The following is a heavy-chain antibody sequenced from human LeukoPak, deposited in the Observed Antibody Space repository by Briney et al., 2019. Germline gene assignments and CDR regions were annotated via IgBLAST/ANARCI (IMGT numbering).Heavy chain of an antibody. Sequence: GGSLRLSCAASGFTVSSNYMSWVRQAPGKGLEWVSVIYSGGSIYCADSVKGRFTISRDSSKNTLYLQMDSLRAEDTAVYYCARSFYYGSGSLLYYYYMDVWGKGTTVIVSS. V-gene: IGHV3-53*01. CDR3: ARSFYYGSGSLLYYYYMDV. CDR2: IYSGGSI. J-gene: IGHJ6*03. D-gene: IGHD3-10*01. CDR1: GFTVSSNY.